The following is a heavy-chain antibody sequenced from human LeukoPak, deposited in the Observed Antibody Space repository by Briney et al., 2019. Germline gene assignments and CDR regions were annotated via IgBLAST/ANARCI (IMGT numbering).Heavy chain of an antibody. CDR2: IIPIFGTA. Sequence: ASVKVSCKASGGTFSSYAISWVRQAPGQGLEWMGGIIPIFGTANYAQKFQGRVTITADESTSTAYMELSSLRSEDTAVYYCASCLTGQLKVSGFHYYYYMDVWGKGTTVTVSS. V-gene: IGHV1-69*13. D-gene: IGHD1-14*01. CDR3: ASCLTGQLKVSGFHYYYYMDV. CDR1: GGTFSSYA. J-gene: IGHJ6*03.